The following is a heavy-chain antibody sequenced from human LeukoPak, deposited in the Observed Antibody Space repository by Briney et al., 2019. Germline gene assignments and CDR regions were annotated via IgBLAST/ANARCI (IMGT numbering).Heavy chain of an antibody. CDR2: ISYDGSNK. CDR1: GFTFSSYG. D-gene: IGHD5-18*01. V-gene: IGHV3-30*03. J-gene: IGHJ3*02. CDR3: ARARSSYGYGDAFDI. Sequence: GGSLRLSCAASGFTFSSYGMHWVRQAPGKGLEWVAVISYDGSNKYFSESVKGRFTIFRDNSKNTLYLQMNSLRAEDTAVYYCARARSSYGYGDAFDIWGQGTMVTVSS.